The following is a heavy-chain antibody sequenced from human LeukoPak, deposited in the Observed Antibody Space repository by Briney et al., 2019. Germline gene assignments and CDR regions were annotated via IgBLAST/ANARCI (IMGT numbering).Heavy chain of an antibody. CDR1: GFTFSNYW. CDR2: IWYDGSNK. CDR3: AKALNGLVDY. V-gene: IGHV3-33*06. J-gene: IGHJ4*02. Sequence: GGSLRLSCAAFGFTFSNYWMSWVRQAPGKGLEWVAVIWYDGSNKYYADSVKGRFTISRDNSKNTLYLQMNSLRAEDTAVYYCAKALNGLVDYWGQGTLVTVSS. D-gene: IGHD6-19*01.